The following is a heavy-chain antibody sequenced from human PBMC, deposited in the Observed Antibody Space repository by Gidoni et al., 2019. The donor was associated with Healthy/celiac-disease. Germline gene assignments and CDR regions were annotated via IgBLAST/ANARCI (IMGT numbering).Heavy chain of an antibody. J-gene: IGHJ5*02. CDR2: IYYSGST. D-gene: IGHD4-17*01. Sequence: QVQLQESGPGLVKPSQTLSLTCTVSGGSIRSGGYYWSWIRPHPGKGLEWIGYIYYSGSTYYNPSLKSRVTISVDTSKNQFSLKLSSVTAADTAVYYCARDHYGDYGGDWFDPWGQGTLVTVSS. V-gene: IGHV4-31*03. CDR3: ARDHYGDYGGDWFDP. CDR1: GGSIRSGGYY.